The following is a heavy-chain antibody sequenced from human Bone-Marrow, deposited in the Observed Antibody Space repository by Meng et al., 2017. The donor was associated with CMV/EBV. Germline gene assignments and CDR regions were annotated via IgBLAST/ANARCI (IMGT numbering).Heavy chain of an antibody. V-gene: IGHV5-51*01. J-gene: IGHJ3*01. CDR3: ARLVSVFPFTS. D-gene: IGHD2-21*01. Sequence: GESLKISCKASGYSFTSNWIAWVRQMPGKGLECLGIIYPGNSDTRYSPSFQGQVTISADKSTSTAYLQRSSLKASDTAMYYCARLVSVFPFTSCGQATMVTVSS. CDR1: GYSFTSNW. CDR2: IYPGNSDT.